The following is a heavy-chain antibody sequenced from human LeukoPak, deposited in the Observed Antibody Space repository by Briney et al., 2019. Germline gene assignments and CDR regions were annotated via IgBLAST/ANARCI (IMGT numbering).Heavy chain of an antibody. CDR3: ARRYGGYPHHNSYFDL. Sequence: SETLSLTCTVSSGSISSYYWSWMRHPPGKAWEWLGYVYYSGSRNYNPSLKSRVTISVHTSNNQFSLKLSSVTAADTAVHYCARRYGGYPHHNSYFDLWARGTLDTVP. CDR2: VYYSGSR. D-gene: IGHD4-23*01. V-gene: IGHV4-59*08. J-gene: IGHJ2*01. CDR1: SGSISSYY.